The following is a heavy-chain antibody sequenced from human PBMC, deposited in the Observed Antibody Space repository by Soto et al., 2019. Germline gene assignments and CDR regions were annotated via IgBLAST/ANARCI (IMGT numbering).Heavy chain of an antibody. CDR3: AREYCSSTSCQPSYGMDV. V-gene: IGHV1-2*04. CDR2: INPNSGGT. J-gene: IGHJ6*02. CDR1: GYTFTGYY. D-gene: IGHD2-2*01. Sequence: QVQLVQSGAEVKKPGASVKVSCKASGYTFTGYYMHWVRQAPGQGLEWMGWINPNSGGTNYAQKFQGWVTMTRETSISTAYMELSRLRSDDTAVYYCAREYCSSTSCQPSYGMDVWGQGTTVTVSS.